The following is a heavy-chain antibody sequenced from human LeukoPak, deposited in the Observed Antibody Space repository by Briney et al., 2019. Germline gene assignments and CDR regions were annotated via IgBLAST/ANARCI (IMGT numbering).Heavy chain of an antibody. Sequence: SETLSLTCAVYGGSFSGYYWSWIRQPPGKGLEWIGEINHSGSTNYNPSLKSRVTISVDTSKNQFSLKLSSVTAADTAVYYCARGRATAMATWGQGTRVSVSS. CDR3: ARGRATAMAT. V-gene: IGHV4-34*01. CDR1: GGSFSGYY. CDR2: INHSGST. D-gene: IGHD5-18*01. J-gene: IGHJ4*02.